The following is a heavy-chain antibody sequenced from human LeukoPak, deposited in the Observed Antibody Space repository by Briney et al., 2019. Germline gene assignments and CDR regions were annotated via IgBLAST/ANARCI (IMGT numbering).Heavy chain of an antibody. D-gene: IGHD4-17*01. CDR2: INPSGGST. CDR3: ARDPEPDYGIDY. CDR1: GYTFTSYY. Sequence: VASVNVSCKASGYTFTSYYMHWVRQAPGQGLEWMGIINPSGGSTSYAQKFQGRVTMTRDTSTSTVYMELSSLRSEDTAVYYCARDPEPDYGIDYWGQGTLVTVSS. J-gene: IGHJ4*02. V-gene: IGHV1-46*01.